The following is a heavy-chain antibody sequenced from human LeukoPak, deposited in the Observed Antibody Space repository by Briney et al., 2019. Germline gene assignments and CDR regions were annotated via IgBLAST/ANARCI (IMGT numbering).Heavy chain of an antibody. Sequence: GGSLRLSCAASGFTISSYDMNWVRQAPGKGLEWVSYISSSGSTIDYADSVKGRFTISRDNAKNSLYLQMNSLRAEDTAVYYCARATNWGYAFDIWGQGTVVTVSS. J-gene: IGHJ3*02. CDR2: ISSSGSTI. CDR1: GFTISSYD. D-gene: IGHD7-27*01. V-gene: IGHV3-48*03. CDR3: ARATNWGYAFDI.